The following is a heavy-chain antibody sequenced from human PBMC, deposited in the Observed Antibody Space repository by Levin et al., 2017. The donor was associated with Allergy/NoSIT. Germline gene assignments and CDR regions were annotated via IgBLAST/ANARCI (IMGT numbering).Heavy chain of an antibody. D-gene: IGHD6-19*01. V-gene: IGHV3-7*01. CDR1: GFTFTTYW. CDR2: INRAGSET. CDR3: AREEGWGYHFGMDV. Sequence: SCAASGFTFTTYWMTWVRQAPGKGLEWVANINRAGSETYYVDSVKGRFTISRDNGKNSVYLQMNSLRVDDTAVYYCAREEGWGYHFGMDVWGQGTTVTVSS. J-gene: IGHJ6*02.